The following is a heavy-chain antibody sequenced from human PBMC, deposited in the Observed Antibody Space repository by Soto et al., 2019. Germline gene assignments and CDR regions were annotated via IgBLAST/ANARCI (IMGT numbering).Heavy chain of an antibody. CDR2: IIPIFGTA. CDR1: FFPFLSYA. D-gene: IGHD3-3*01. J-gene: IGHJ5*02. CDR3: ARSQIKADFWREDWFDP. Sequence: GASFPFSFPSSFFPFLSYAISWVRQAPGQGLEWMGGIIPIFGTANYAQKFQGRVTITADESTSPAYMELSSLRSEDTAVYYCARSQIKADFWREDWFDPWGQGTLVTVSS. V-gene: IGHV1-69*01.